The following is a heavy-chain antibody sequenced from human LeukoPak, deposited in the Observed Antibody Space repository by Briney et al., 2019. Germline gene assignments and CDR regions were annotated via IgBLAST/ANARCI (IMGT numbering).Heavy chain of an antibody. J-gene: IGHJ6*03. CDR3: ARTTEAHSWQTRYYSYYMDV. CDR1: GGSISSYY. CDR2: IYDSGST. V-gene: IGHV4-59*01. D-gene: IGHD6-13*01. Sequence: SETLSLTCTVSGGSISSYYWSWIRQPPGKGREGIGFIYDSGSTNYSPSRKSRVTISVDTSKNQFSLKLRSVTAADTAVYYCARTTEAHSWQTRYYSYYMDVWGKGTAVTVSS.